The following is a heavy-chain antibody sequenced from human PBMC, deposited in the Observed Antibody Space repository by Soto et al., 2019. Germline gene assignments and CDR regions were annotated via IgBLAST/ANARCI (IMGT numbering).Heavy chain of an antibody. CDR1: GFIFNDDF. CDR3: ARSPRGVGPEDS. J-gene: IGHJ5*01. CDR2: IRDKTNRYTT. V-gene: IGHV3-72*01. D-gene: IGHD3-10*01. Sequence: GGSLRLSCEASGFIFNDDFLDWVRQAPGKGLEWIGRIRDKTNRYTTEYAASVKGRFTISRDDSKKSLYLQMNSLKTEDTAVYYCARSPRGVGPEDSWGHGTLVTVSS.